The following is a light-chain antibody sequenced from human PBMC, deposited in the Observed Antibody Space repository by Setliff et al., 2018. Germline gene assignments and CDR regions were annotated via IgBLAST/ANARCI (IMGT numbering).Light chain of an antibody. V-gene: IGLV2-14*01. J-gene: IGLJ1*01. Sequence: QSVLTQPASVSGSPGQSITISCTGTSSDVGGYNFVSWYQQHPGKAPKLIIYEVSNRPSGVSNRFSGSKSGNTASLTISGLQAGDEADYYCTSNTRSNTEVFGTGTKVTVL. CDR3: TSNTRSNTEV. CDR2: EVS. CDR1: SSDVGGYNF.